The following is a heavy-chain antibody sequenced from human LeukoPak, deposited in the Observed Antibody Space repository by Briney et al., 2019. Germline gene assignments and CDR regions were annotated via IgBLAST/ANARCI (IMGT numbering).Heavy chain of an antibody. V-gene: IGHV3-9*01. CDR2: ISWNSGSI. Sequence: PGRSLRLSCAASGFTFDDYAMHWVRQAPGKGLEWVSGISWNSGSIGYADSVKGRFTISRDNAKNSLYLQMNSLRAEDTALYYCAKGLHGWPLPADSEFLYYFDYWGQGTLVTVSS. CDR1: GFTFDDYA. J-gene: IGHJ4*02. CDR3: AKGLHGWPLPADSEFLYYFDY. D-gene: IGHD6-19*01.